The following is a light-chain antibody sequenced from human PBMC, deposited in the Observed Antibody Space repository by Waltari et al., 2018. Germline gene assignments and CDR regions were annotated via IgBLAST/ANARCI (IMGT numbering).Light chain of an antibody. Sequence: VLTQSPGTLSLSPGARATLSCRASQSLTKRYLAWYQQKPGQAPRRLIYGASSRAAGIPDRFSGSGSGTDFTLTISRLEPEDFAVYYCQQYGSSVLYTFGQGTKLEIK. CDR2: GAS. CDR1: QSLTKRY. CDR3: QQYGSSVLYT. V-gene: IGKV3-20*01. J-gene: IGKJ2*01.